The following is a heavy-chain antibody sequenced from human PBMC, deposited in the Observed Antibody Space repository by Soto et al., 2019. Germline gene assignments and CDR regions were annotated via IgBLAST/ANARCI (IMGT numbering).Heavy chain of an antibody. CDR1: GFTFSSYA. D-gene: IGHD3-9*01. J-gene: IGHJ4*02. CDR3: AKGRLYDILTGYDY. CDR2: ISGSGGST. V-gene: IGHV3-23*01. Sequence: EVPLLESGGGLVQPGGSLRLSCAASGFTFSSYAMSWVRQAPGKGLEWVSAISGSGGSTYYADSVKGRFTISRDNSKNTLYLQMNSLRAEDTAVYYCAKGRLYDILTGYDYWGQGTLVTVSS.